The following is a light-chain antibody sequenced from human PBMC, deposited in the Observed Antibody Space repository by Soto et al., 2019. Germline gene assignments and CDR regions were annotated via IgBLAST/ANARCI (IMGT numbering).Light chain of an antibody. CDR2: DVS. J-gene: IGLJ2*01. CDR1: SSDVGGYNY. V-gene: IGLV2-14*01. Sequence: QSVLTQPASVSGSPGQSITISCTGTSSDVGGYNYVSWYQQHPGKAPKLMIYDVSNRPSGVSNRFSGSKSGNTASLTISGLQAEDEADYYGSSYTSTSTPVVFGGGTKLTVL. CDR3: SSYTSTSTPVV.